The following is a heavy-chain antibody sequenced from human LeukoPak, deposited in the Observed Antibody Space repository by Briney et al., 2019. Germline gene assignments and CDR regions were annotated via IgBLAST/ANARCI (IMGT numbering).Heavy chain of an antibody. CDR1: GGSISSSSYY. Sequence: SETLSLTCTVSGGSISSSSYYWGWIRQPPGKGLEWIGSIYYSGSTYYNPSLKSRVTISVDTSKNQFSLKLSSVTAADTAASYCASWGWGDIVVVPAATDAFDIWGQGTMVTVYS. J-gene: IGHJ3*02. D-gene: IGHD2-2*01. V-gene: IGHV4-39*01. CDR2: IYYSGST. CDR3: ASWGWGDIVVVPAATDAFDI.